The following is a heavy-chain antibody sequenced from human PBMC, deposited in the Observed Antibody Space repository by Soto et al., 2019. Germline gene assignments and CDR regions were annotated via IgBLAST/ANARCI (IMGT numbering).Heavy chain of an antibody. CDR2: INPSGGGT. CDR3: ATPGGFWSGIIYGMDV. CDR1: GYTFTSYY. D-gene: IGHD3-3*01. Sequence: QVQLVQSGAEVKKPGASVKVSCKASGYTFTSYYMHWVRQAPGQGLEWVGIINPSGGGTSYAQKFQGRVTMTRDTSTSTVYMELSSLSSEDTAVYYCATPGGFWSGIIYGMDVWGQGTTVTVSS. V-gene: IGHV1-46*01. J-gene: IGHJ6*02.